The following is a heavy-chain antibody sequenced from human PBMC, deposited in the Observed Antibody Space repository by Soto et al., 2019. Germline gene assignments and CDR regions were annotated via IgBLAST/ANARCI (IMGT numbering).Heavy chain of an antibody. J-gene: IGHJ6*02. CDR3: ARSLTVVVTSGYYYGMDV. CDR2: IIPIFGTA. V-gene: IGHV1-69*13. D-gene: IGHD2-21*02. CDR1: GGTFSSYA. Sequence: SVKVSCKASGGTFSSYAISWVRQAPGQGLEWMGGIIPIFGTANYAQKFQGRVTITADESTSTAYMELSSLRSEDTAVYYCARSLTVVVTSGYYYGMDVWGQGTTVTVSS.